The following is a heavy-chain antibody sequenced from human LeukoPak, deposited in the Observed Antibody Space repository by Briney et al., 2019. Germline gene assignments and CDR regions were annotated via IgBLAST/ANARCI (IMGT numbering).Heavy chain of an antibody. CDR2: IKQDGSEK. CDR3: ARDIPDYYDSSGSNFDY. D-gene: IGHD3-22*01. Sequence: GGSLRLSCAASGLTFSSYWMSWVRQAPGKGLEWVANIKQDGSEKYYVDSVKGRFTISRDNAKNSLYLQMNRLRAEDTAVYYCARDIPDYYDSSGSNFDYWGQGTLVTVSS. J-gene: IGHJ4*02. CDR1: GLTFSSYW. V-gene: IGHV3-7*01.